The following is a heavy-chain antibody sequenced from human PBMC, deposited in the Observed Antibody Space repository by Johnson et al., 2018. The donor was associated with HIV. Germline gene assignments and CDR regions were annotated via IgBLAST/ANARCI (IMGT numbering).Heavy chain of an antibody. V-gene: IGHV3-15*01. CDR2: IKSKTDGGTK. CDR1: GFTFSNAW. Sequence: VQLVESGGGLVKPGGSLRLSCAASGFTFSNAWMSWVRQAPGKGLEWVGRIKSKTDGGTKDYAAPVKGRFTISRDDSKNTLYLQMNSLKTEDTAVYYCARESLDAFDIWGQGTMVTVSS. J-gene: IGHJ3*02. CDR3: ARESLDAFDI.